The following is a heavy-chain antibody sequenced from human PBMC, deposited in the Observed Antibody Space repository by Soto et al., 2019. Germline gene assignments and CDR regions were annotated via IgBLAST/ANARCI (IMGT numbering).Heavy chain of an antibody. D-gene: IGHD3-22*01. CDR2: ISYDGGNK. Sequence: GGSLRLSCAASGITFSTYAMHWVRQAPGKGLEWVAVISYDGGNKYYADSVKGRFTISRDNSKNALSLQMNSLRAEDTAVYYCARDYYDRSGHSHSSVYWGQGTLVTV. J-gene: IGHJ4*02. CDR3: ARDYYDRSGHSHSSVY. V-gene: IGHV3-30-3*01. CDR1: GITFSTYA.